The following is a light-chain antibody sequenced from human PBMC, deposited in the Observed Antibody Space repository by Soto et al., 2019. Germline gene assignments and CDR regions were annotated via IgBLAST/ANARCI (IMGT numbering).Light chain of an antibody. V-gene: IGKV3-20*01. CDR1: QSVSSSY. CDR2: GAS. J-gene: IGKJ1*01. Sequence: EIVLTQSPGTLSLSPGDRATLSCRASQSVSSSYLAWYQQIPGQTPSLLIYGASSRATGIPDRFSGSGSGTDFTLTISSLEAEDFAMYYCQQYGSSPPKFGQGTKVDIK. CDR3: QQYGSSPPK.